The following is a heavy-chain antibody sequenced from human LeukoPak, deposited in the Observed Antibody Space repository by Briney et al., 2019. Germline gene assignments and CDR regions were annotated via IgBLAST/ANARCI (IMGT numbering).Heavy chain of an antibody. CDR1: GESFSAYY. Sequence: SETLSLTCAVYGESFSAYYWSWIRQSPGKGLEWIAEINHRGDTNYNPYVKSRVTISIDTSKNQFSLKVRSLTAADTAVYYCARCPTISETGYFDFWGQGTLVTVSS. J-gene: IGHJ4*03. CDR3: ARCPTISETGYFDF. V-gene: IGHV4-34*01. D-gene: IGHD1-1*01. CDR2: INHRGDT.